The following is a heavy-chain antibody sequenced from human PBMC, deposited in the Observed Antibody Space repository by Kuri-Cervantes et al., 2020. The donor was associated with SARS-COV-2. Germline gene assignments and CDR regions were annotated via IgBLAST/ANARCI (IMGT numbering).Heavy chain of an antibody. CDR2: ISSSSSYM. J-gene: IGHJ6*03. CDR3: TKTGGALAVYYYYMDV. D-gene: IGHD6-19*01. Sequence: GESLKISCTVSGFTFSSYSMNWVRQAPGKGLEWVSSISSSSSYMYYADSVKGRFTISRDNAKNSLYLQMNSLKTEDTAVYYCTKTGGALAVYYYYMDVWGKGTTVTVSS. V-gene: IGHV3-21*03. CDR1: GFTFSSYS.